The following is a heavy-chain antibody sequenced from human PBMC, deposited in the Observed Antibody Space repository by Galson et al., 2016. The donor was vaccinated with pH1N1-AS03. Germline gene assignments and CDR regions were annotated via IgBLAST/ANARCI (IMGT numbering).Heavy chain of an antibody. CDR2: IIPILGIT. CDR1: GGTFSKYT. CDR3: ATGDLGSYCFDH. J-gene: IGHJ5*02. Sequence: SVKVSCKASGGTFSKYTFNWVRQAPGQGLEWMGRIIPILGITNYAQKFQDRVTITADKSTSTAYMELSSLRSEDTAMYYCATGDLGSYCFDHWGQGTLFIVSS. V-gene: IGHV1-69*02. D-gene: IGHD3-10*01.